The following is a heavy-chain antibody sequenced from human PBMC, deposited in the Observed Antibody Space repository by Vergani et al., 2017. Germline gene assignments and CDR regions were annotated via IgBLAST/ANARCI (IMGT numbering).Heavy chain of an antibody. V-gene: IGHV4-34*01. D-gene: IGHD3-9*01. Sequence: QVQLQQWGAGLLRPSETLPLTCGVYGGSFSGYYWSWIRQPPRKGLEWIGEINHSRSTKYNPSLKSRVTISVDTSENQFSLKLSSVTAADTAVYYCTRGRHILTGYRAFDSWGQGTLVTVSS. J-gene: IGHJ4*02. CDR3: TRGRHILTGYRAFDS. CDR2: INHSRST. CDR1: GGSFSGYY.